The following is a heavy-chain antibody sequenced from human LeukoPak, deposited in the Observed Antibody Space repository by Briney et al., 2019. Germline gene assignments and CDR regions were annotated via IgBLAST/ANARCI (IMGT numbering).Heavy chain of an antibody. J-gene: IGHJ4*02. Sequence: GRSLRLSCVASGFTFSTYAMTWVRQAPGKGLEWVSSLSVSGDATSYVDSVKGRFTISRDNSKNTLYLQMNSLRAEDTAVYYCAKSRIGNSGAFDYWGQGTLVTVSS. CDR1: GFTFSTYA. CDR2: LSVSGDAT. V-gene: IGHV3-23*01. D-gene: IGHD1-7*01. CDR3: AKSRIGNSGAFDY.